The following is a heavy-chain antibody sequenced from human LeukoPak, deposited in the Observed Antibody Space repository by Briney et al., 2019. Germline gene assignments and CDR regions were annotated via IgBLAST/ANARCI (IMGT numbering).Heavy chain of an antibody. V-gene: IGHV3-7*01. D-gene: IGHD2-2*01. Sequence: SGGSLRLSCAASGLTFSRYWMTWFRQAPGKGLEWVANIKQDGSEKYYVDSVKGRFTISRDNAKNSLYLQMNSLRAEDTAVYYCTVVPAALYYWGQGTLVTVSS. J-gene: IGHJ4*02. CDR2: IKQDGSEK. CDR1: GLTFSRYW. CDR3: TVVPAALYY.